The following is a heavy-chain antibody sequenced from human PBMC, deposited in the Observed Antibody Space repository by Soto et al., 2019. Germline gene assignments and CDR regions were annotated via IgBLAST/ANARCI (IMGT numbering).Heavy chain of an antibody. Sequence: QVQLVQSGAEVKKPGSSVKVSCKASGGTFSSYAISWVRQAPGQGLEWMGGIIPISETTNYAQKFQGRVTITADESKSTASMELSSLRSEDTAVYYCARSQGSSTSLEIYYYYYYGMDVWGQGTGVTVSS. CDR3: ARSQGSSTSLEIYYYYYYGMDV. D-gene: IGHD2-2*01. V-gene: IGHV1-69*01. J-gene: IGHJ6*02. CDR2: IIPISETT. CDR1: GGTFSSYA.